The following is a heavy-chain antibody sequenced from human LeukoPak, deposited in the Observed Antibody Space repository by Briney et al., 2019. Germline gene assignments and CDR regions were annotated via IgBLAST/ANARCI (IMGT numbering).Heavy chain of an antibody. CDR2: ISFDGSDA. V-gene: IGHV3-74*01. Sequence: PGGSLRLSCAASGFTFSGFWMHWVRQAPGKGLVWISCISFDGSDATYADSVKGRFTISRDNSKNTLYLQMNSLRAEDTAVYYCAKVEGYCSGGSCPTDYWGQGTLVTVSS. CDR1: GFTFSGFW. D-gene: IGHD2-15*01. CDR3: AKVEGYCSGGSCPTDY. J-gene: IGHJ4*02.